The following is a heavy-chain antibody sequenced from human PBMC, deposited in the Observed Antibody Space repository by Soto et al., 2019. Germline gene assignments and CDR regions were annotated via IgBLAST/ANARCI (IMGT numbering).Heavy chain of an antibody. CDR1: GFSLSTSGVG. J-gene: IGHJ4*02. V-gene: IGHV2-5*02. CDR2: IYWDDDK. Sequence: QITLKESGPTLVKPTQTLTLTCTFSGFSLSTSGVGVGWIRQPPGKALEWLALIYWDDDKRYSPSLKSRLTIXKXTSXNQVVLTMTNMDPVDTATYYCALKTSQLWSGYFDYWGQGTLVTVSS. CDR3: ALKTSQLWSGYFDY. D-gene: IGHD5-18*01.